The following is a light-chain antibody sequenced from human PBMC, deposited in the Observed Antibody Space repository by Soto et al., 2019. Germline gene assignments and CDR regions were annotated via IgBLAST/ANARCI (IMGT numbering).Light chain of an antibody. CDR2: DAS. V-gene: IGKV3-11*01. CDR1: QSVSSY. CDR3: QQRSNWPPYT. J-gene: IGKJ2*01. Sequence: EIVLTQSPATLSLSPGERDTLSCRASQSVSSYLAWYQQKPDQAPRLLIYDASNRATGIPARFSGSGSGTDFTLTISSLEPEDFADYYCQQRSNWPPYTFGQGTKLEIK.